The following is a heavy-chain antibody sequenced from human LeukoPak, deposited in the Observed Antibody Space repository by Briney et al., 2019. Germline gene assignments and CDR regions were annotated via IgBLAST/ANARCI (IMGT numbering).Heavy chain of an antibody. CDR2: ISGSGGNT. CDR3: AKAARTGDRYYFDY. J-gene: IGHJ4*02. CDR1: GFTFSNYV. V-gene: IGHV3-23*01. D-gene: IGHD7-27*01. Sequence: GGSLRLSCAASGFTFSNYVMSWVRQAPGKGLEWVSAISGSGGNTYYADSVKGRFTISRDNSKNTLYLQMNSLRAEDTAVYYCAKAARTGDRYYFDYWGQGTLVTVSS.